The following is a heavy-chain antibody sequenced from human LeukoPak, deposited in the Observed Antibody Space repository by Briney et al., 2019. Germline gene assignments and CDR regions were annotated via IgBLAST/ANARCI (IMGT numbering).Heavy chain of an antibody. CDR1: GGSISSYY. CDR2: IYTGGST. V-gene: IGHV4-4*07. Sequence: KPSETLSLTCTVSGGSISSYYWSWLRQPAGKGLEWIGRIYTGGSTNYNPSLKSRVTKSVDTSKNQFSLKLSSVPAADTAVYYCARETSGYYYDSSGELGYWGQGTLVTVSS. CDR3: ARETSGYYYDSSGELGY. J-gene: IGHJ4*02. D-gene: IGHD3-22*01.